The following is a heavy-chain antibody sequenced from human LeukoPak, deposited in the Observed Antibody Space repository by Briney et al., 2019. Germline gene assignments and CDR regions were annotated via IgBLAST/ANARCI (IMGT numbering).Heavy chain of an antibody. CDR3: ARLLGSSGY. CDR1: GYTFTSYF. D-gene: IGHD3-22*01. Sequence: ASVKVSCKASGYTFTSYFIHWVRQAPGQGLEWMGWINPSSGGTNYPQKFQGRVTMTRDTSISTAYMELSSLGSDDTAFYYCARLLGSSGYWGQGTLVTVSS. V-gene: IGHV1-2*02. J-gene: IGHJ4*02. CDR2: INPSSGGT.